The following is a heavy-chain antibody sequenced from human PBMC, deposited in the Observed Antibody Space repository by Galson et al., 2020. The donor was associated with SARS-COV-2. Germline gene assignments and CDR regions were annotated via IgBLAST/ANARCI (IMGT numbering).Heavy chain of an antibody. CDR1: GFDFFRYG. V-gene: IGHV3-30*12. Sequence: GGSLRLSCAGSGFDFFRYGMHWVRQAPGKGLEWVAFITYDGYHQYYADSVKGRFTVSRDSSKDTLYLQLNSPRAEDTAVYYCARDISNRYVDYWGQGDLVTVSP. CDR3: ARDISNRYVDY. J-gene: IGHJ4*02. CDR2: ITYDGYHQ. D-gene: IGHD3-3*02.